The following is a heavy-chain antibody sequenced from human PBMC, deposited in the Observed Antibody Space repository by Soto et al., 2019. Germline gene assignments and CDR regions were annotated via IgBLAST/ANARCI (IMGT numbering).Heavy chain of an antibody. V-gene: IGHV1-18*01. J-gene: IGHJ6*02. CDR3: ARVPDSSLGTMDV. CDR1: GYTFNHYA. D-gene: IGHD6-19*01. CDR2: ISGHNGNT. Sequence: ASVKVSCKASGYTFNHYAISWVRQAPGQGLEWMGWISGHNGNTNYAQKVQGRVTMTTDTSTSTAYMELRSLRSDDTAVYYCARVPDSSLGTMDVWGRGTTVTVSS.